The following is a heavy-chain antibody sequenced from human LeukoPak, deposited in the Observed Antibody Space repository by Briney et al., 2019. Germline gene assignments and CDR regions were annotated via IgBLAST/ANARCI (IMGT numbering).Heavy chain of an antibody. Sequence: SETLSLTCTVSDGSISSYYWSWIRQPPGKGLEWIGYIYYSGSTNYNPSLKSRVTISVDTSKNQFSLKLSSVTAADTAVYYCARRSGGSGSYYRDWGQGTLVTVSS. CDR2: IYYSGST. V-gene: IGHV4-59*08. D-gene: IGHD3-10*01. CDR3: ARRSGGSGSYYRD. CDR1: DGSISSYY. J-gene: IGHJ4*02.